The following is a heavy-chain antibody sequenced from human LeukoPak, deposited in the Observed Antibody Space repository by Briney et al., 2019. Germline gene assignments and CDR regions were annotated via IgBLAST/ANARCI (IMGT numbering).Heavy chain of an antibody. CDR2: ISSSSSYI. V-gene: IGHV3-21*01. CDR1: GFTFSNFW. Sequence: GESLRLSCTASGFTFSNFWMGWIRQAPGKGLEWVSSISSSSSYIYYADSVKGRFTISRDNAKNSLYLQMNSLRAEDTAVYYCARDPGRLVGGSETVDYWGQGTLVTVSS. CDR3: ARDPGRLVGGSETVDY. D-gene: IGHD6-6*01. J-gene: IGHJ4*02.